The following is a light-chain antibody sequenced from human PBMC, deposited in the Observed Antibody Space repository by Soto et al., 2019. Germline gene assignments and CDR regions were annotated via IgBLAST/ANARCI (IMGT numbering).Light chain of an antibody. J-gene: IGLJ2*01. CDR1: SSDVGYYTF. V-gene: IGLV2-23*01. Sequence: QSALTQPASVSGSPGQSITISCTGTSSDVGYYTFVSWYQQHPPTAPRLMVYGDRDRASGVYNRFSGSKSGNTASLTISGLQPDEEADYYCLSHGIGSTLLCGGGTKLTVL. CDR2: GDR. CDR3: LSHGIGSTLL.